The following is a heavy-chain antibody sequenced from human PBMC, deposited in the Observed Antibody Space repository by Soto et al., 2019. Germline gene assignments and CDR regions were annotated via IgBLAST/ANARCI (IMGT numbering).Heavy chain of an antibody. CDR3: ARSVFP. J-gene: IGHJ5*02. Sequence: ASETLSLTCTVSGVSFSSGDYYWSWIRQPPGKGLEWIGYIYYSDNTYYNPSLKSRVTISVDTSKNQFSLKLTSVTAADTAVYYCARSVFPWGQGTLVTVSS. CDR1: GVSFSSGDYY. V-gene: IGHV4-30-4*01. CDR2: IYYSDNT.